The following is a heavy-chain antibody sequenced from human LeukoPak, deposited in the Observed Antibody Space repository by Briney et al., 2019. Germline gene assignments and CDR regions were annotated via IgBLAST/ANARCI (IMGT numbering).Heavy chain of an antibody. CDR2: ISSSSITI. Sequence: GGSLRLSCAASGFTFSSYSMNGVRQAPGKGLEWVSYISSSSITIYYADSVKGRFTISRDNAKNSLYLQMNSLRDEDTAVYYCARGRPYYLDYWGQGSLVAVSS. CDR3: ARGRPYYLDY. D-gene: IGHD6-6*01. V-gene: IGHV3-48*02. CDR1: GFTFSSYS. J-gene: IGHJ4*02.